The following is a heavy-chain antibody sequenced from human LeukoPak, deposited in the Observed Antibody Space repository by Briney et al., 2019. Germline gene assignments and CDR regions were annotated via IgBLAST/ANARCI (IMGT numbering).Heavy chain of an antibody. CDR1: GFTFSSYW. CDR3: AGGSGWVTDS. CDR2: IGEDGSEK. J-gene: IGHJ4*02. D-gene: IGHD6-19*01. Sequence: GGSLRLSCAASGFTFSSYWMTWVRQAPGKGLEWVANIGEDGSEKYYVDSVKGRFTISRDNAKNSLYLQMNSLRAEDTAVYFCAGGSGWVTDSWGQGTLVTVSS. V-gene: IGHV3-7*01.